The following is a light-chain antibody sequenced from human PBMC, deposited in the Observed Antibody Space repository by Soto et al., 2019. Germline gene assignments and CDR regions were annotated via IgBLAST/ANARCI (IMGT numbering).Light chain of an antibody. CDR1: KLGDKY. J-gene: IGLJ1*01. V-gene: IGLV3-1*01. Sequence: SYELTQPPSVSVSPGQTASITCSGDKLGDKYACWYQQKPGQSPVLVIYQDSKRPSGIPERFSGSNSGNTATLTISGTQAMDEADYYCQAWESRTGGFGTGTKLTVL. CDR2: QDS. CDR3: QAWESRTGG.